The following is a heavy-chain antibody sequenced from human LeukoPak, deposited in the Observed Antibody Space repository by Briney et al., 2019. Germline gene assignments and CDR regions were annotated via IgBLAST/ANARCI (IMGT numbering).Heavy chain of an antibody. Sequence: PGGSLRLSCAASGFTFDDYAMSWVRQVPGKGLEWVSTIGDGAGSTWYSDSVKGRFTISRDNSKNTLYLQMNSLRAEDTAVYSCARGYGATFPFDYWGQGTLVTVSS. V-gene: IGHV3-23*01. J-gene: IGHJ4*02. CDR1: GFTFDDYA. CDR3: ARGYGATFPFDY. CDR2: IGDGAGST. D-gene: IGHD1-26*01.